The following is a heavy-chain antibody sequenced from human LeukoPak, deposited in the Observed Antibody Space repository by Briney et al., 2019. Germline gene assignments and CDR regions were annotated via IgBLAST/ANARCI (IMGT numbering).Heavy chain of an antibody. J-gene: IGHJ5*01. CDR2: IKQDGSEK. CDR1: GFTFSSYW. CDR3: ARGNYGGFDS. D-gene: IGHD4-23*01. Sequence: GGSLRLSCAASGFTFSSYWMSWVRQAPGKGLEWVANIKQDGSEKYYVDSVKGRFTISRDNAKNSLHLRMSSLRAEDTAVYYCARGNYGGFDSWGQGTLVTVSS. V-gene: IGHV3-7*05.